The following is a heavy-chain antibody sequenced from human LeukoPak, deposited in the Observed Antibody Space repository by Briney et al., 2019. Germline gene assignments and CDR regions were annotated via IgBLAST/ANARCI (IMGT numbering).Heavy chain of an antibody. D-gene: IGHD6-13*01. Sequence: PSETLSLTYTVSGGSISSSSYYWGWIRQPPGKGLEWIGSIYYSGSAYYNPSLKSRVTISVDTSKNQFSLKLSSVTAADTAVYYCAGGGYSSSWSLGYYFDYWGQGTLVTVSS. V-gene: IGHV4-39*07. J-gene: IGHJ4*02. CDR3: AGGGYSSSWSLGYYFDY. CDR2: IYYSGSA. CDR1: GGSISSSSYY.